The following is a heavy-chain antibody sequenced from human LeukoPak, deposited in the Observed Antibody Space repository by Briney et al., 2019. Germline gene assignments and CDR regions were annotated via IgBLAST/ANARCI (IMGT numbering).Heavy chain of an antibody. V-gene: IGHV1-46*01. Sequence: ASVKVSCKASGYTFTSYHMHWVRQAPGQGLEWMGIINPSGGTTNYAQKFRGRVTMTRDMSTSTVYMELSSLRSEDTAVYYCARAIGYGSGSYYSNYYYYMDVWGKGTTVTISS. CDR1: GYTFTSYH. CDR3: ARAIGYGSGSYYSNYYYYMDV. D-gene: IGHD3-10*01. J-gene: IGHJ6*03. CDR2: INPSGGTT.